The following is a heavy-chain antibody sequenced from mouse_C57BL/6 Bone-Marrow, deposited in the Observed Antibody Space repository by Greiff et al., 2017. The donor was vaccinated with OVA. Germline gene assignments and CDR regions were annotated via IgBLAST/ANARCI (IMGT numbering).Heavy chain of an antibody. CDR3: ERHEDDGYYLRGMDY. Sequence: EVKLMESGGGLVQPGESLKLSCESNEYEFPSHDMSWVRKTPEKRLELVAAINSDGGSTYYPDTMERRFIISRDNTKKTLYLQMSSLRSEDTALYYGERHEDDGYYLRGMDYWGQGTSVTVSS. J-gene: IGHJ4*01. CDR2: INSDGGST. D-gene: IGHD2-3*01. V-gene: IGHV5-2*01. CDR1: EYEFPSHD.